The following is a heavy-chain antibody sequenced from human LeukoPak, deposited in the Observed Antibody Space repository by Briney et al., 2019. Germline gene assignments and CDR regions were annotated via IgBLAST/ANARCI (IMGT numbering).Heavy chain of an antibody. V-gene: IGHV1-8*01. CDR3: ARGGPGDYYYYGMDV. D-gene: IGHD3-10*01. Sequence: AAVTVSFKASGYTFTSYDINWVRQATGQGLEWMGWMNPNSGNTGYAQKFQGRVTMTRNTAISTAYMELSSLRSEDKAVYYCARGGPGDYYYYGMDVWGQGTTVTVSS. J-gene: IGHJ6*02. CDR2: MNPNSGNT. CDR1: GYTFTSYD.